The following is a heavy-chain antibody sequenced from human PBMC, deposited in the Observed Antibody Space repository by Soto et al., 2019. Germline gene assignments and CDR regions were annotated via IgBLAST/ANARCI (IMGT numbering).Heavy chain of an antibody. CDR2: IDPSDSYT. J-gene: IGHJ4*02. Sequence: GESLKISCKGSWYSFTSYWISWVRQMPGKGLEWMGRIDPSDSYTNYSPSFQGHVTISADKSISTAYLQWSSLKASDTAMYYCARRQDAGAVAAAGTSFDYWGQGTLVTVSS. V-gene: IGHV5-10-1*01. CDR1: WYSFTSYW. CDR3: ARRQDAGAVAAAGTSFDY. D-gene: IGHD6-13*01.